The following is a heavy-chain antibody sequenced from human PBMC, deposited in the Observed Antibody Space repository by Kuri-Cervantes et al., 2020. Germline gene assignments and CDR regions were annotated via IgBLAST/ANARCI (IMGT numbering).Heavy chain of an antibody. CDR1: GYTFTSYG. CDR2: ITPLFGTT. V-gene: IGHV1-69*13. D-gene: IGHD2-8*01. CDR3: ARGDRASMRPTSDWFDP. Sequence: SVKVSCKASGYTFTSYGISWVRQAPGQEVEWMGGITPLFGTTKYAQKFQGRVTIIADESTTTAYMEVSSLRSEDTAVYYCARGDRASMRPTSDWFDPWGQGTLVTVSS. J-gene: IGHJ5*02.